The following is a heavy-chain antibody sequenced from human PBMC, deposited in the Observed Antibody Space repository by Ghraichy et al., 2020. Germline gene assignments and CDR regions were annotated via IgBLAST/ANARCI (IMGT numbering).Heavy chain of an antibody. V-gene: IGHV3-23*01. CDR3: AKGGHNTGYGFDP. CDR2: IGADAVTT. J-gene: IGHJ5*02. Sequence: GGSLRLSCATSGFTFRSYSMNWVRQAPGKGLEWVSIIGADAVTTYYADSVKGRFTVSRDNSKNTLYLIMSGLRAEDTDVYYCAKGGHNTGYGFDPWGQGTLVTVSS. D-gene: IGHD5-12*01. CDR1: GFTFRSYS.